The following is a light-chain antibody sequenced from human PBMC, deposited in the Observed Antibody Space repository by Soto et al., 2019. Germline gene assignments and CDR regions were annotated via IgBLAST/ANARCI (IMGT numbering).Light chain of an antibody. J-gene: IGKJ5*01. V-gene: IGKV3-11*01. CDR3: QQRSSWPIP. CDR1: QSVSSN. CDR2: DAS. Sequence: EIVMTQSPATLSVSPGERATLSCRASQSVSSNLAWYQQKPGQAPRLLIYDASNRATGIPARFSGSGSGTDFTLTISSLEPEDFAVYYCQQRSSWPIPFGQGTRLEIK.